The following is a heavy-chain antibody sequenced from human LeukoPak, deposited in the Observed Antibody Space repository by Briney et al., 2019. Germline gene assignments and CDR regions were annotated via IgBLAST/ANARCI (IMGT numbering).Heavy chain of an antibody. V-gene: IGHV1-2*02. CDR1: GYTFTDYY. CDR3: ARLREGLYHFDY. Sequence: GASVKVSCKASGYTFTDYYIQWMRQAPGQGLEWMGWINANSGATKYAPKLQGRITMSRDTSISTAYMELSGLSSDDTAMYYCARLREGLYHFDYWGQGTLVTVSS. CDR2: INANSGAT. J-gene: IGHJ4*02. D-gene: IGHD3-16*02.